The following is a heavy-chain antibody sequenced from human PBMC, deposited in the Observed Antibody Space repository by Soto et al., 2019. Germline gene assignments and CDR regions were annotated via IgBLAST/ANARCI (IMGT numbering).Heavy chain of an antibody. J-gene: IGHJ4*02. D-gene: IGHD5-18*01. CDR3: ARDSTAMVTTCFDF. V-gene: IGHV1-69*01. CDR2: IIPLFGTP. Sequence: QVQLVQSGAEVRKPGSSVKVSCKASGGSFREYAISWVRQAPGRGLEWMGGIIPLFGTPKYAQKFQGRVTIIADESTSTNYLEVTGLTSEDTAVYYCARDSTAMVTTCFDFWGQGTQVTVSS. CDR1: GGSFREYA.